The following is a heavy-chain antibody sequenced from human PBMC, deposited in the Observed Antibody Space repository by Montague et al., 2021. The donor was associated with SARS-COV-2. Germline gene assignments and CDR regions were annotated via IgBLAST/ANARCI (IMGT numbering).Heavy chain of an antibody. CDR2: IYYTGST. CDR1: GGSISGDNYY. V-gene: IGHV4-31*03. CDR3: ARNRGWGSRGAGYIDL. Sequence: TLSLTCTVSGGSISGDNYYWTWIRQHPGKGLEWIAYIYYTGSTYYNPSLQSRLRTSLDTSKNRSSLTLTSVTAADTAIYYCARNRGWGSRGAGYIDLWGRGTLVTVSS. J-gene: IGHJ2*01. D-gene: IGHD7-27*01.